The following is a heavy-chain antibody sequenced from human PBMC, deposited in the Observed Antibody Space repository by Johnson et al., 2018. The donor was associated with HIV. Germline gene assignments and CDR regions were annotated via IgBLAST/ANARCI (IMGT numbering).Heavy chain of an antibody. CDR3: AKDQHYYDSRNGGAFDI. CDR2: ISGSGGST. CDR1: GFTVSSNY. V-gene: IGHV3-23*04. J-gene: IGHJ3*02. Sequence: VQLVESGGGLVQPGGSLRLSCAASGFTVSSNYMSWVRQAPGKGLEWVSAISGSGGSTYYVDSVKGRFTISRDNSKNTLYLQMNSLRAEDTAVYYCAKDQHYYDSRNGGAFDIWGQGEMVTVSS. D-gene: IGHD3-22*01.